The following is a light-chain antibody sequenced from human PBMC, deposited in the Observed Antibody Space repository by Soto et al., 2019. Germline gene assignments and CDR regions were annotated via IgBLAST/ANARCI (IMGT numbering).Light chain of an antibody. CDR1: QSVGSY. CDR3: QQRSNGPPLT. Sequence: EIVLTQSPATLSLSPGERATLSCRASQSVGSYMAWYQQKPGQAPRLLIYDTSNRATGIPPRFSGSGSGTDFTLTISSLEPDDFAVYYCQQRSNGPPLTFGGGTKVEIK. J-gene: IGKJ4*01. CDR2: DTS. V-gene: IGKV3-11*01.